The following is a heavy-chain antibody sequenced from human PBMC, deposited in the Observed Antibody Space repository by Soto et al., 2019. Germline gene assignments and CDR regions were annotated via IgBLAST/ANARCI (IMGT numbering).Heavy chain of an antibody. J-gene: IGHJ1*01. CDR1: GGSISSYY. D-gene: IGHD3-22*01. V-gene: IGHV4-59*01. CDR3: ARLGHVYYYDSSGYRKYFQH. CDR2: IYYSGST. Sequence: SETLSLTCTVSGGSISSYYWSWIRQPPGKGLEWIGYIYYSGSTNYNPSLKSRVTISVDASKNQFSLKLSSVTAADTAVYYCARLGHVYYYDSSGYRKYFQHWGQGTLLTVSS.